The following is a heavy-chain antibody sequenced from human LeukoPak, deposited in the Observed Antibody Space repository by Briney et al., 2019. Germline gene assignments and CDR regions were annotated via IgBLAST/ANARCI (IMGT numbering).Heavy chain of an antibody. CDR3: ARDVGITVADSFDP. D-gene: IGHD6-13*01. Sequence: ASVKVSCKASGGTFSRYAISWVRQAPGQGLEWMGWIHIYRGNTNYAQKFQGRVTMTTDTSTSTVYMEVRGLRSDDTAMYYCARDVGITVADSFDPWGQGTLVTVSS. J-gene: IGHJ5*02. V-gene: IGHV1-18*01. CDR2: IHIYRGNT. CDR1: GGTFSRYA.